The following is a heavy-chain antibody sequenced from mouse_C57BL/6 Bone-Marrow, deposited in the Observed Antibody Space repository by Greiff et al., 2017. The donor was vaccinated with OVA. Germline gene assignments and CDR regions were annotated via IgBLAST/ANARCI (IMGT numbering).Heavy chain of an antibody. J-gene: IGHJ2*01. D-gene: IGHD1-1*01. CDR2: IYPGSGST. CDR3: ARWRLTTVVAYYFDY. CDR1: GYTFTSYW. V-gene: IGHV1-55*01. Sequence: VQLQQSGAELVKPGASVKMSCKASGYTFTSYWITWVKQRPGQGLEWIGDIYPGSGSTNYNEKFKSKATLTVDTSSSTAYMQLSSLTSEDSAVYYCARWRLTTVVAYYFDYWGQGTTLTVSS.